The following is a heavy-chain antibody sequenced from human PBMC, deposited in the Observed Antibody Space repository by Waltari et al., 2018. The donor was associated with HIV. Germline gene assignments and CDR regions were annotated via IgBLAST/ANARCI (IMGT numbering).Heavy chain of an antibody. CDR2: IHYSGST. CDR1: VGSVSSGGYY. CDR3: ARSNGPLDY. V-gene: IGHV4-61*08. J-gene: IGHJ4*02. D-gene: IGHD7-27*01. Sequence: QVQLQESGPGLVKPSETLSLTCAVSVGSVSSGGYYWNWIRQPPGEGLEWIGYIHYSGSTNYNPSLRSRVTISVDLSKNQFSLKLRSVTAADTAVYYCARSNGPLDYWGQGTLVTVSS.